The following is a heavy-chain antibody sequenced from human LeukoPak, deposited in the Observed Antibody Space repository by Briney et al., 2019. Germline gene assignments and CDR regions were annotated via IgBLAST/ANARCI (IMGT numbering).Heavy chain of an antibody. CDR2: IKSKTDGGTA. Sequence: GGSLRLSCAASGFTFSSYAMSWVRQAPGKGLEWIGRIKSKTDGGTADYAAPVKGRLTISRDDSRNTLYLQLNSLQTEDTAVYYCTTDHGDYWGQGTLVTVSS. CDR3: TTDHGDY. J-gene: IGHJ4*02. V-gene: IGHV3-15*01. CDR1: GFTFSSYA.